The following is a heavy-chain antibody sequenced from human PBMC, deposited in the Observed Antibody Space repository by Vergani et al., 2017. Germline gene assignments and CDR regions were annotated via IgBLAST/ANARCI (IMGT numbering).Heavy chain of an antibody. CDR3: AREGRGSSRPGYYYYMDV. Sequence: QVQLQESGPGLVKPSQTLSLTCTVSGGSISSGGYYWSWIRQHPGKGLEWIGYIYYSGSTYYNPSLKSRVTISVDTSKNQFSLKRSSVTAADTAVYYCAREGRGSSRPGYYYYMDVWGKGTTVTVSS. D-gene: IGHD6-6*01. J-gene: IGHJ6*03. CDR1: GGSISSGGYY. V-gene: IGHV4-31*03. CDR2: IYYSGST.